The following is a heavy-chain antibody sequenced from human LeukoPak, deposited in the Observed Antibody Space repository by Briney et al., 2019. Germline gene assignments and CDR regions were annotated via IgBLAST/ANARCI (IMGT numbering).Heavy chain of an antibody. CDR1: GGSISSYY. Sequence: LETLSLTCTVSGGSISSYYWSWIRQPPGKGLEWIGYIHYSGSTNYNPSLKSRVTISVDTSKNQFSLKLSSVTAADTAVYYCARAGYSYARPGYFDYWGQGTLVTVSS. D-gene: IGHD5-18*01. J-gene: IGHJ4*02. V-gene: IGHV4-59*01. CDR2: IHYSGST. CDR3: ARAGYSYARPGYFDY.